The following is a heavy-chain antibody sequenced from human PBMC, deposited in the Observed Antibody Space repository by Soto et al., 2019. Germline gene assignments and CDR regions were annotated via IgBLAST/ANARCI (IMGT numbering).Heavy chain of an antibody. CDR3: ARGRYGDY. CDR1: GYAFTTYG. V-gene: IGHV1-18*01. Sequence: QVHLVQSGAEVKKPGASVKVSCQGSGYAFTTYGITWVRQAPGQGLEWMGWISAHNGNTNYAQKLQGRVTVTRDTSTSAAYMELRSLRDADTDVYYCARGRYGDYWGQEALVTVSS. CDR2: ISAHNGNT. J-gene: IGHJ4*02. D-gene: IGHD1-1*01.